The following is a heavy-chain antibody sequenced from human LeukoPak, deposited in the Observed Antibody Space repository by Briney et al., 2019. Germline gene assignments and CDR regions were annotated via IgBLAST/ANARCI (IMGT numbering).Heavy chain of an antibody. V-gene: IGHV2-70*11. CDR2: IDWDDDK. CDR3: ARIVLYYYDSSGYYYDY. D-gene: IGHD3-22*01. CDR1: GFSLGTSGMC. J-gene: IGHJ4*02. Sequence: SGPTLVNPTQTLTLTCTFSGFSLGTSGMCVSWIRQPPGKALEWLARIDWDDDKYYSTSLKTRLTISKDTSKNQVVLTMTNMDPVDTATYYCARIVLYYYDSSGYYYDYWGQGTLVTVSS.